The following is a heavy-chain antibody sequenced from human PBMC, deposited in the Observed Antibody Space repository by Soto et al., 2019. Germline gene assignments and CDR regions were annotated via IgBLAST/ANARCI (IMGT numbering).Heavy chain of an antibody. CDR1: GFTFDDYA. J-gene: IGHJ4*02. CDR3: AKDLGYGSGSYYFGGGDY. CDR2: ISWNSGSI. V-gene: IGHV3-9*01. D-gene: IGHD3-10*01. Sequence: EVQLVESGGGLVQPGRSLRLSCAASGFTFDDYAMHWVRQAPGKGLEWVSGISWNSGSIGYADSVKGRFTISRDNAKNSLYLQMNSLIAEDTALYYCAKDLGYGSGSYYFGGGDYWGQGTLVTVSS.